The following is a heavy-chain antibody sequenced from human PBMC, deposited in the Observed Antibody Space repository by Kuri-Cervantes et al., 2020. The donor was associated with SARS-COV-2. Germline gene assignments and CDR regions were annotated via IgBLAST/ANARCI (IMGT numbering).Heavy chain of an antibody. CDR3: AKKGVGSGTSTVYYYYYMDV. CDR2: ISGSGGST. J-gene: IGHJ6*03. V-gene: IGHV3-23*01. D-gene: IGHD2-2*01. CDR1: GFTFSSYA. Sequence: GGSLRLSCAASGFTFSSYAMSWVRQAPGKGLEWVSAISGSGGSTYYADSVEGRFTISRDNSKNTLYLQTNSLRAEDTAVYYCAKKGVGSGTSTVYYYYYMDVWGKGTTVTVSS.